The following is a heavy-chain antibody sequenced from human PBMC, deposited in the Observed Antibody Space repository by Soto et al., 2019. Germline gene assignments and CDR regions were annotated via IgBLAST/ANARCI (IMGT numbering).Heavy chain of an antibody. Sequence: DVQLVESGGGLVQPGGSLRLSCAASGFNFNHYWMIWVRQAPGKGLEWVANVKGDGSVKNYGDSVKGRFTISRDNAKESLFLQMSRLVAEDTAVYYCARDSGNSTNDVYDDAYDFWGQGTVVTVS. D-gene: IGHD2-8*01. CDR1: GFNFNHYW. J-gene: IGHJ3*01. CDR3: ARDSGNSTNDVYDDAYDF. CDR2: VKGDGSVK. V-gene: IGHV3-7*01.